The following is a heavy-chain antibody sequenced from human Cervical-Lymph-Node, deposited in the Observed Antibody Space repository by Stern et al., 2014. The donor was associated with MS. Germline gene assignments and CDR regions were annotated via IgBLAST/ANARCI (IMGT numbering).Heavy chain of an antibody. CDR3: ARVTGRGTRQNWFDS. CDR1: GGSLSSKY. J-gene: IGHJ5*01. V-gene: IGHV4-59*01. D-gene: IGHD1-26*01. CDR2: IYSDGST. Sequence: QLQLQESGPGLVKPSETVSLTCSVSGGSLSSKYWNWIRQPPGKGLEWIGYIYSDGSTNYNPSLKNRVHISLDTSTNQFSLSLTSVTAADTAVYYCARVTGRGTRQNWFDSWGQGTLVTVSS.